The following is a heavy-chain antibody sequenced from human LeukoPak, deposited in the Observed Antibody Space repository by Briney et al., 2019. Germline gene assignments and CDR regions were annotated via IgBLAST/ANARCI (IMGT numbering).Heavy chain of an antibody. CDR2: IYSGGST. Sequence: PGGSLRLSCAASGFTVSRNYMSWVSQAPGKGLEWVSVIYSGGSTYYAESVKARFTISRDNSKKTLFLQMNSLRPEATAVYYFAKALFRMEMATTNFGYWGQGTLVTVSS. CDR3: AKALFRMEMATTNFGY. D-gene: IGHD5-24*01. CDR1: GFTVSRNY. V-gene: IGHV3-53*05. J-gene: IGHJ4*02.